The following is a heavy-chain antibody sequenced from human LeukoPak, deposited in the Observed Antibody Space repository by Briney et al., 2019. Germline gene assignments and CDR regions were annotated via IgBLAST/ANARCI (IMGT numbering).Heavy chain of an antibody. J-gene: IGHJ4*02. D-gene: IGHD3-3*01. V-gene: IGHV3-30*04. CDR3: AREGRGFYPYYFDY. CDR1: GFTFSSYA. Sequence: PGRSLRLSCAASGFTFSSYAMHWVRQAPGKGLEWVAVISYDGSNKYYADSVKGRFTISRDNSKNTLYLQMNSLRAEDTAVYYCAREGRGFYPYYFDYWGQGTLVTVS. CDR2: ISYDGSNK.